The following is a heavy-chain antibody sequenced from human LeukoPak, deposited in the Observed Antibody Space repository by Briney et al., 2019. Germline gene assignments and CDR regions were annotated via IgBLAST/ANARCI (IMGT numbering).Heavy chain of an antibody. J-gene: IGHJ6*02. CDR3: ATPCYSSPYYGMDV. CDR1: GGTFSSYA. CDR2: IIPILGIA. V-gene: IGHV1-69*04. D-gene: IGHD6-19*01. Sequence: SVKVSCKASGGTFSSYAIIWVRQAPGQGLEWMGRIIPILGIANYAQKFQGRVTITADKSTSTAYMELSSLRSEDTAVYYCATPCYSSPYYGMDVWGQGTTVTVSS.